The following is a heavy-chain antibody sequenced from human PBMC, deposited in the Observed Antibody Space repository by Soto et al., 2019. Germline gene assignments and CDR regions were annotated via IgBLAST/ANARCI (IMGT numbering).Heavy chain of an antibody. D-gene: IGHD3-3*01. CDR1: GGSISSSNW. CDR2: IYHSGST. Sequence: SETLSLTCAVSGGSISSSNWWSWVRQPPGKGLEWIGEIYHSGSTNYNPSLKSRVTISVDKSKNQFSLKLSSVTAADTAVYYCARVGYDFWSGHYFAYWGQGTLVTVYS. CDR3: ARVGYDFWSGHYFAY. J-gene: IGHJ4*02. V-gene: IGHV4-4*02.